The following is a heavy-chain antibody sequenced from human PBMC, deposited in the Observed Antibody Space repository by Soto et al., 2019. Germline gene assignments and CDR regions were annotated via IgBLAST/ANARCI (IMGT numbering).Heavy chain of an antibody. D-gene: IGHD1-1*01. CDR2: INPSGGGT. V-gene: IGHV1-46*01. CDR3: ARDSGDTTLRQWGRSFHY. Sequence: QVQLVQSGAEVKKPGASVKVSCKASGFTFTNYYIHWVRQAPGQWIEWMGLINPSGGGTFYAQKFQGRVTVTRDTSTGTVYMELSNLRSEDTAVYFCARDSGDTTLRQWGRSFHYWGQGTLVTVSS. CDR1: GFTFTNYY. J-gene: IGHJ4*02.